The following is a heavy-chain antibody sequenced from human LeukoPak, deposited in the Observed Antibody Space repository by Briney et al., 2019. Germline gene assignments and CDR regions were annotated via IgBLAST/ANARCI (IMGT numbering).Heavy chain of an antibody. J-gene: IGHJ4*02. CDR2: IYYSGST. CDR3: AREGYYYDSSGYLSYYFDY. V-gene: IGHV4-59*01. CDR1: GGSISSYY. D-gene: IGHD3-22*01. Sequence: SSETLSLTCTVSGGSISSYYWSWIRQPPGKGLEWIGYIYYSGSTNYNPSLKSRVTISVDTSKNQFSLKLSSVTAADTAVYYCAREGYYYDSSGYLSYYFDYWGQGTLVTVSS.